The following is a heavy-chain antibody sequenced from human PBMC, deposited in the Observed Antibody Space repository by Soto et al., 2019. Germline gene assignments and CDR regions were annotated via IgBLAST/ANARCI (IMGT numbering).Heavy chain of an antibody. CDR3: ARDLAAGDY. D-gene: IGHD6-13*01. V-gene: IGHV1-46*01. J-gene: IGHJ4*02. CDR1: GYTFTHYY. CDR2: INPASGST. Sequence: QVQLVQSGAEVKKPGASVKVSCRTSGYTFTHYYIHWVRQAPGQGLEWLGIINPASGSTNYAQDFQGRVTLTMDTSTTTVYMELSGLRAEDTAIFYCARDLAAGDYWGQGTVVTVSS.